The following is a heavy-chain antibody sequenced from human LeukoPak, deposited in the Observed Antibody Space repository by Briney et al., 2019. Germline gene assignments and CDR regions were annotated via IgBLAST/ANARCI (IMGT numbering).Heavy chain of an antibody. J-gene: IGHJ4*02. CDR1: GGSISSYY. CDR3: ARYHSSGLDY. D-gene: IGHD3-22*01. V-gene: IGHV4-59*13. CDR2: IYYTGYT. Sequence: SSETLSLTCTVSGGSISSYYWCWIRQPPGEGLEYIGHIYYTGYTSYNPSLKSPVTISVDTSKTQFSLKLTSVTAADTAVYYCARYHSSGLDYWGQGHLVTVSS.